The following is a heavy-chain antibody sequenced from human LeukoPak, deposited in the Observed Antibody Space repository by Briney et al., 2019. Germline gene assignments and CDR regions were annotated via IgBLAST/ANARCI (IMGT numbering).Heavy chain of an antibody. D-gene: IGHD3-22*01. V-gene: IGHV4-38-2*01. J-gene: IGHJ4*02. CDR3: AREGRRWAMIDDRDY. CDR1: GYSISSGYY. CDR2: IYHSGST. Sequence: SETLSLTCAVSGYSISSGYYWGWIRQPPGKGLEWIGSIYHSGSTYYNPSLKSRVTISVDTSKNQFSLKLSSVTAADTAVYYCAREGRRWAMIDDRDYWGQGTLVTVSS.